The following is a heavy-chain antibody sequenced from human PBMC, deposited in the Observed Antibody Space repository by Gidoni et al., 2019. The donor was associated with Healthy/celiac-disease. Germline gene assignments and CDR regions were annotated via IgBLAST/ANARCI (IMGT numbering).Heavy chain of an antibody. Sequence: EVQLLEPGGGLVQPGGSLRLSCAASGFTFSSYAMGLVLQAPGKGLEVVTIISGSGGRTYYADSVKGRFTISRDNSKNTMYLQMNSLRGEDTAVYYCAKEAASALYFDYLGQGTLVTVSS. CDR3: AKEAASALYFDY. V-gene: IGHV3-23*01. CDR1: GFTFSSYA. J-gene: IGHJ4*02. D-gene: IGHD2-15*01. CDR2: ISGSGGRT.